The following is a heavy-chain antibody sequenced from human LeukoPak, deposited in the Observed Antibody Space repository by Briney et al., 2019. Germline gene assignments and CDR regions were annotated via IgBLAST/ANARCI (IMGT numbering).Heavy chain of an antibody. CDR3: ARGGSYSDNWFDP. D-gene: IGHD2-15*01. J-gene: IGHJ5*02. CDR2: IYYSGST. CDR1: GGSISSGGYY. V-gene: IGHV4-31*03. Sequence: PSQTLSLTCTVSGGSISSGGYYWSWIRQHPGKGLEWIGYIYYSGSTYYNPSLKSRVTISVDTSKNQFSLKLSSVTAADTAVYYCARGGSYSDNWFDPWGQGTLVTVSS.